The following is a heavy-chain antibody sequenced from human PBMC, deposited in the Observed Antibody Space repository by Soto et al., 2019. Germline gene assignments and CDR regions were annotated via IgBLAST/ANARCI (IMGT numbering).Heavy chain of an antibody. Sequence: PGGSLRLSFAVSGFTFSSSEMYWVRQAPGKGLEWISYIHPSGQPLFTADSVKGRFTISRDNANVPAILQMNSRRAQDTAVYYVGRQASYWGQGTLVTVSS. D-gene: IGHD3-10*01. CDR3: GRQASY. CDR2: IHPSGQPL. J-gene: IGHJ4*03. V-gene: IGHV3-48*03. CDR1: GFTFSSSE.